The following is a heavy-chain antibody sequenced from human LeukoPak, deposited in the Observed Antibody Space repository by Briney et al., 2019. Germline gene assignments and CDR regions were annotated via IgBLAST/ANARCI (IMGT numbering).Heavy chain of an antibody. CDR2: ISTSDSTI. CDR3: ARGTSTIDY. Sequence: PGGSLRLPCAASGFTFSSYRMNWVRQGPGKGLEWVSYISTSDSTIYYADSVKGRFTISRDNAKNSLYLQMNSLRAEDTAVYYCARGTSTIDYWGQGTLVTVSS. J-gene: IGHJ4*02. CDR1: GFTFSSYR. D-gene: IGHD5/OR15-5a*01. V-gene: IGHV3-48*01.